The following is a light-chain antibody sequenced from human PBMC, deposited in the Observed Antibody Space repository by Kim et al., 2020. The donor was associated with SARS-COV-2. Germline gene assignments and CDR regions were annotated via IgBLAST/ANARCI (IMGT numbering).Light chain of an antibody. V-gene: IGKV1-39*01. CDR1: QSISNY. J-gene: IGKJ4*01. Sequence: DIQMTQSPPSLSASVGDRVTITCRASQSISNYLNWYQQEPGKAPHLLIYAASTLQSGVPSRFSGGGSGTDFTLTISRLQPEDFATYYCQQSYSVPLTFGGGTKLEI. CDR3: QQSYSVPLT. CDR2: AAS.